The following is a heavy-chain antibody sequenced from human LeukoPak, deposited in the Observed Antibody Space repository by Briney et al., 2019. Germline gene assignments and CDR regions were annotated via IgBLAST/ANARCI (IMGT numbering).Heavy chain of an antibody. J-gene: IGHJ3*01. D-gene: IGHD6-19*01. CDR2: ISASGGDT. Sequence: GGSLRLSCAASGFTFTSYAMSWVRPAPGKGLEWLSAISASGGDTSYGDSVKGRFPISRDYSRNTLYLEMNSLRAEDTAVYDCANRSSSAWYGAFDFWGQGTMVTVSS. CDR1: GFTFTSYA. CDR3: ANRSSSAWYGAFDF. V-gene: IGHV3-23*01.